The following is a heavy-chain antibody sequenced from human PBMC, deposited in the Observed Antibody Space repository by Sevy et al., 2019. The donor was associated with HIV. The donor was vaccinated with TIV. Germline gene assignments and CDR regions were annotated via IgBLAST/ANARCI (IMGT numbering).Heavy chain of an antibody. CDR3: ARHSLFTIFGVVIDPKMYYFDY. V-gene: IGHV4-39*01. D-gene: IGHD3-3*01. CDR2: INYSGST. CDR1: GGSITNNNYY. J-gene: IGHJ4*02. Sequence: SETLSLTCTVSGGSITNNNYYWGWIRQSPGKGLEWIGTINYSGSTDYNPSLKSRVTVSVDTSKNQISRRLSFVTAADTAVYYCARHSLFTIFGVVIDPKMYYFDYWGQGTLVTVSS.